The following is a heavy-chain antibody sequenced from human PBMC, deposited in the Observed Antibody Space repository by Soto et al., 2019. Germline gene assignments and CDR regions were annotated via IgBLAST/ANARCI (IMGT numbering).Heavy chain of an antibody. CDR1: GFTFSSYA. CDR2: ISGSGGST. J-gene: IGHJ5*02. V-gene: IGHV3-23*01. D-gene: IGHD3-3*01. CDR3: AKCGYDFWSGYSNWFDP. Sequence: GGSLRLSCAASGFTFSSYAMSWVRQAPGKGLGWVSAISGSGGSTYYADSVKGRFTISRDNSKNTLYLQMNSLRAEDTAVYYCAKCGYDFWSGYSNWFDPWGQGTLVTVSS.